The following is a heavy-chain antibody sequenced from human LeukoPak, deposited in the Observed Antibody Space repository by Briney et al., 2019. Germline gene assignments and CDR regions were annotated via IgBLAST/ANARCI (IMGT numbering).Heavy chain of an antibody. D-gene: IGHD6-6*01. CDR1: GFTFGNTW. J-gene: IGHJ4*02. V-gene: IGHV3-15*01. CDR2: IKSKTDGGTT. Sequence: GGSLGLSCAASGFTFGNTWMTWVRQAPGKGLEWVGRIKSKTDGGTTDYAAPVKGRFTISRDDSKNTLYLQMNSLKTEDTAVYYCTTESSIAARPTDYWGQGTLVTVSS. CDR3: TTESSIAARPTDY.